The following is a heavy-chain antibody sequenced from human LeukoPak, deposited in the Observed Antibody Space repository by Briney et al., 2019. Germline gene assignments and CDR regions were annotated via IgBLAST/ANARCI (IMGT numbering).Heavy chain of an antibody. CDR1: VGSFTTYI. V-gene: IGHV1-69*05. Sequence: SVKVSCKASVGSFTTYIITWVRQAPGQGLEWMGRIVPISGTTQYAQNFQGRVTITTDESASTAYMELNSLRPKDTAVYYCARELGSTGSSVYWGQGTLVTVSS. D-gene: IGHD1-1*01. J-gene: IGHJ4*02. CDR2: IVPISGTT. CDR3: ARELGSTGSSVY.